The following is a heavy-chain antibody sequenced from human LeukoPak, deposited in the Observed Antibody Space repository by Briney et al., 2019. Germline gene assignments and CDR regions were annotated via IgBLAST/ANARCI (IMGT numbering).Heavy chain of an antibody. D-gene: IGHD2-15*01. Sequence: XDTLSLTCAVSGYSISSSNWWGWIRQPPGKGLEWIGYIYYSGSIYYNPSLKSRVTMSVDTSKNQFSLKLSSVTAVDTAVYYCARIRGYCSGGSCYPDYWGQGTLVTVSS. CDR1: GYSISSSNW. CDR2: IYYSGSI. V-gene: IGHV4-28*05. J-gene: IGHJ4*02. CDR3: ARIRGYCSGGSCYPDY.